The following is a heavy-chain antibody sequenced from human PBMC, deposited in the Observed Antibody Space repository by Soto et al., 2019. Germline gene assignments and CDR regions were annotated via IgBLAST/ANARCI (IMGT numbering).Heavy chain of an antibody. J-gene: IGHJ6*02. Sequence: EVKLLDSGGGLVQTGGSLRLSCAASGFTFSSYAMGWVRQAPGKGLDWVSVLSGIGGITYSADYVKGRLTISRDNSKNILSLQMNSLRAEDTAVYYCAKGITDTGGYYYYSMDVWGQGTAVTFSS. V-gene: IGHV3-23*01. CDR2: LSGIGGIT. CDR1: GFTFSSYA. CDR3: AKGITDTGGYYYYSMDV. D-gene: IGHD2-8*02.